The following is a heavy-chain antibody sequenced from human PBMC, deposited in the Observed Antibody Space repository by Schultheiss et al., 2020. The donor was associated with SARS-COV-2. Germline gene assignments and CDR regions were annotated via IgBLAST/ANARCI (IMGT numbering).Heavy chain of an antibody. CDR1: GDSISTSSHY. CDR2: IYYSGST. V-gene: IGHV4-31*03. CDR3: ARALAVDGMDV. Sequence: SETLSLTCTVSGDSISTSSHYWAWIRQRPGKGLEWIGYIYYSGSTYYNPSLKSRVTISVDTSKNQFSLKLSSVTAADTAVYYCARALAVDGMDVWGQGTTVTVSS. J-gene: IGHJ6*02.